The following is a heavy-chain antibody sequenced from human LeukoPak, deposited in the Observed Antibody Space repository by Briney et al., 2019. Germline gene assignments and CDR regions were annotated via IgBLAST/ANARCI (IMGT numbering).Heavy chain of an antibody. CDR1: GFTFEDYT. D-gene: IGHD3-22*01. CDR3: VKDLSYESNGSVFDQ. CDR2: INWQGTT. Sequence: PGGSLRLSCATSGFTFEDYTMHWVRQAPGKTLEWVSLINWQGTTYYTDSVKGRFTISRDNNKNSLYLQMDTLRSEDTAFYYCVKDLSYESNGSVFDQWGQGALVTVSS. V-gene: IGHV3-43*01. J-gene: IGHJ4*02.